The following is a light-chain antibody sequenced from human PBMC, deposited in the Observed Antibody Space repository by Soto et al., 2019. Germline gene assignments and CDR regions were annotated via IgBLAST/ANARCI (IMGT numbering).Light chain of an antibody. CDR3: QHYGGAPIT. Sequence: EIVLTKSPGTLSLSPGERSTLSCRASQSVSSRLAWYQHKPGQAPRLLISGASSRATGIPDRFSGSGSGTDFTLTISRLEPEDFALYYCQHYGGAPITFGQGTQRENK. V-gene: IGKV3-20*01. CDR1: QSVSSR. J-gene: IGKJ5*01. CDR2: GAS.